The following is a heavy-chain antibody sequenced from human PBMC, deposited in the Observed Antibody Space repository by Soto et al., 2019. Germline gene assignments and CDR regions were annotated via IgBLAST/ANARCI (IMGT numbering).Heavy chain of an antibody. CDR1: SGSITSSLW. V-gene: IGHV4-4*02. CDR3: ARNRYGGYDFDS. Sequence: QVQLQASGPGLVKPSGTLSLTCTVSSGSITSSLWWSWVRQSPGKGLEWIGEVAQSGYLHSISSLKSGLTISLDKSTNRFSPRLTSVTAAPTAVYYCARNRYGGYDFDSWGQGSLVTVSS. J-gene: IGHJ4*02. CDR2: VAQSGYL. D-gene: IGHD5-12*01.